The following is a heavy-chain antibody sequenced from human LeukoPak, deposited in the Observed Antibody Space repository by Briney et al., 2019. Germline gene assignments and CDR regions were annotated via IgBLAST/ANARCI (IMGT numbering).Heavy chain of an antibody. CDR1: GGSFSGYY. D-gene: IGHD3-10*01. CDR3: ARKNGYYYGSGARFDY. Sequence: SETLSLTCAVYGGSFSGYYWSWIRQPPGKGLEWIGEINHSGSTNYNPSLKSRVTISVDTSKNQFSLKLSSLTAADSAVYYCARKNGYYYGSGARFDYWGQGTLVTVSS. J-gene: IGHJ4*02. V-gene: IGHV4-34*01. CDR2: INHSGST.